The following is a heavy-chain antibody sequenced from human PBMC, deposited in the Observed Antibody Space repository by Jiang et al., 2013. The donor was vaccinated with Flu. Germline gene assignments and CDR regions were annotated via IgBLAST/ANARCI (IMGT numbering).Heavy chain of an antibody. CDR3: ARETDVEMATIGIDY. Sequence: SLTCTVSGGSISSGSYYWSWIRQPAGKGLEWIGRIYTSGSTNYNPSLKSRVTVSVDTSKNQFSLKLSSVTAADTAVYYCARETDVEMATIGIDYWGQGTLVTVSS. J-gene: IGHJ4*02. V-gene: IGHV4-61*02. CDR2: IYTSGST. CDR1: GGSISSGSYY. D-gene: IGHD5-24*01.